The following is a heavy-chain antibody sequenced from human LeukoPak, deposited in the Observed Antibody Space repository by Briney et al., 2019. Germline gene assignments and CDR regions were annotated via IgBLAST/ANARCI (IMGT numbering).Heavy chain of an antibody. Sequence: GGSLRLSCAASGFTFSGYAMHWVRQAPGKGLEWLTVISTDGNDKHYADSVKGRLTVSRDNSKNTLFLQMNNLRTEDTAVYYCAKDKSVSADYYFDYWGQGTLVTVSS. J-gene: IGHJ4*02. D-gene: IGHD5/OR15-5a*01. CDR1: GFTFSGYA. CDR3: AKDKSVSADYYFDY. V-gene: IGHV3-30*04. CDR2: ISTDGNDK.